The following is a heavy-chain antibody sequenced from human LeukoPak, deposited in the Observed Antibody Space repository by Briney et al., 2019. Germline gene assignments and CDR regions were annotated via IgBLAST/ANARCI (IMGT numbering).Heavy chain of an antibody. CDR2: INTEGSST. J-gene: IGHJ4*02. V-gene: IGHV3-74*01. CDR3: ARESSYSSATVDY. CDR1: GFTFSRHW. Sequence: PGGSLRLSCAASGFTFSRHWMHWVRQAPGKGLVWVSRINTEGSSTSYADSVKGRFTISRDNAKNTLYLQMNSLRAEDTAVYYCARESSYSSATVDYWGQGTLVTVSS. D-gene: IGHD6-25*01.